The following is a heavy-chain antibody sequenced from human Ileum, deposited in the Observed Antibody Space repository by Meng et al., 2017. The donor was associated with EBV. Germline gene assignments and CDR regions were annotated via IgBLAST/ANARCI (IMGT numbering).Heavy chain of an antibody. D-gene: IGHD2-2*01. V-gene: IGHV4-39*01. CDR2: IYYSGTT. CDR1: VRSSIITTNS. CDR3: ASPYRKEYQLLEFDS. Sequence: PGLEKPSRPLAFSFALAVRSSIITTNSWVCIRQPPGQGLEWIGVIYYSGTTCYHPSLKSRVTISVDPSKNQFSLKLSSMTAADTAVYYCASPYRKEYQLLEFDSWGRGTLVTVSS. J-gene: IGHJ4*02.